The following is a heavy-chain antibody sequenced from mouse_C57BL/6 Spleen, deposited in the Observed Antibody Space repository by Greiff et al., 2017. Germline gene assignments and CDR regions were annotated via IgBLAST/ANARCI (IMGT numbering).Heavy chain of an antibody. Sequence: EVKVVESGAELVKPGASVKLSCTASGFNIKDYYMHWVKQRTEQGLEWIGRIDPEDGETKYAPKFQGKATITADTSSNTAYLQLSSLTSEDTAVYYCARETTVAHFDYWGQGTTLTVSS. J-gene: IGHJ2*01. CDR3: ARETTVAHFDY. CDR2: IDPEDGET. D-gene: IGHD1-1*01. CDR1: GFNIKDYY. V-gene: IGHV14-2*01.